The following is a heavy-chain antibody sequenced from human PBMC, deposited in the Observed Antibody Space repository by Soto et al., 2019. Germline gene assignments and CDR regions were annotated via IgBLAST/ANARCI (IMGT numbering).Heavy chain of an antibody. J-gene: IGHJ5*02. CDR2: IIPILGIA. CDR3: ARDITDCSSTSCYSGDWFDP. CDR1: GGTFSSYT. Sequence: GASVKVSCKASGGTFSSYTISWVRQAPGQGLEWMGRIIPILGIANYAQKFQGRVTITADKSTSTAYMELSSLRSEDTAVYYCARDITDCSSTSCYSGDWFDPWGQGTLVTVSS. V-gene: IGHV1-69*04. D-gene: IGHD2-2*01.